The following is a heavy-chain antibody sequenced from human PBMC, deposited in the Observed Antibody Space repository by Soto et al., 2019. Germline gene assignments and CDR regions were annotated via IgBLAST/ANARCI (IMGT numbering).Heavy chain of an antibody. V-gene: IGHV4-39*01. CDR2: RYYSGST. CDR1: GGSISSSSYY. CDR3: ARHSDYVSFVAY. J-gene: IGHJ4*02. D-gene: IGHD4-17*01. Sequence: QLQLQESGPGLVKPSETLSLTCTVSGGSISSSSYYWGWIRQPPGKGLEWIGSRYYSGSTYYNPSLKSRVTISVDTSKNQFSMKLSSVTAADTAVYYCARHSDYVSFVAYWGQGTLVTVSS.